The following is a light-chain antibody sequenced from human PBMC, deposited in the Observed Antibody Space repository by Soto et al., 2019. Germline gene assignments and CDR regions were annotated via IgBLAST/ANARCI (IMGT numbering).Light chain of an antibody. CDR2: GNT. V-gene: IGLV1-44*01. Sequence: QAVLTQPPSASGTPGQRVTISCSGNTSNIGRSTVTWYQQCPGAAPKLLIYGNTQLPLGVPVRFSGSKSDTSASLAISELQYEDEADNYCATWNDGVFDFGIGTKLTVL. CDR1: TSNIGRST. J-gene: IGLJ1*01. CDR3: ATWNDGVFD.